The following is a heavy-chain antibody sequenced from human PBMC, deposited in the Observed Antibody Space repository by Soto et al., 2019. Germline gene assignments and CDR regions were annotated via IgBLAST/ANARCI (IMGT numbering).Heavy chain of an antibody. V-gene: IGHV1-69*06. D-gene: IGHD2-8*01. CDR3: ARSKGVGLVVDAFDI. CDR2: IIPMFGTA. Sequence: QVQLVQSGAEVKKPGSSVKVSCKVSGDTFNSHAITWVRQAPGQGLEWMGRIIPMFGTANYAQKFQGRVTITADTSTSTAYMELRSLSSEDTAVYYCARSKGVGLVVDAFDIWGQGTMVTVSS. J-gene: IGHJ3*02. CDR1: GDTFNSHA.